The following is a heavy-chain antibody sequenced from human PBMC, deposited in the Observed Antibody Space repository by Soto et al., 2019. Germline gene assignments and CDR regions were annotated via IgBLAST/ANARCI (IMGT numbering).Heavy chain of an antibody. V-gene: IGHV1-8*02. CDR2: MNPNSGNT. CDR3: GRAYHFAMTILRQDHYFLDV. CDR1: GYSFTSYD. D-gene: IGHD3-3*01. Sequence: ASVKVSCKASGYSFTSYDINWVRRATGQGLEWMGWMNPNSGNTGYAQNFQGRVTMARNTSISTAYMELSSLRSEDTAVYYCGRAYHFAMTILRQDHYFLDVWGEGTTVTVSS. J-gene: IGHJ6*04.